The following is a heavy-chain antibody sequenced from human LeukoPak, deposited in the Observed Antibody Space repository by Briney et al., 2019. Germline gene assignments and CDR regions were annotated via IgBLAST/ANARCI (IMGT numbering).Heavy chain of an antibody. J-gene: IGHJ4*02. Sequence: ASVKVSCKASGYTFTGYYVHWVRQAPGQGLEWMGWINPNSGGTNYAQKFQGRVTMTRDTSISTAYMELSRLRSDDTAVYYCARGRAYCGGDCYFDYWGQGTLVTVSS. CDR3: ARGRAYCGGDCYFDY. CDR1: GYTFTGYY. CDR2: INPNSGGT. V-gene: IGHV1-2*02. D-gene: IGHD2-21*01.